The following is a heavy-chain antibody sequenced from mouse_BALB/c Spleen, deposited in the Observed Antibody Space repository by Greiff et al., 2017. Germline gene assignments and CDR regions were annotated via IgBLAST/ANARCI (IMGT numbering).Heavy chain of an antibody. CDR1: GYTFTSYV. V-gene: IGHV1-14*01. D-gene: IGHD1-1*01. Sequence: EVQLVESGPELVKPGASVKMPCKASGYTFTSYVMHWVKQKPGQGLEWIGYINPYNDGTKYNEKFKGKATLTSDKSSSTAYMELSSLTSEDSAVYYCASAYYGSFYAMDYWGQGTSVTVSS. CDR3: ASAYYGSFYAMDY. J-gene: IGHJ4*01. CDR2: INPYNDGT.